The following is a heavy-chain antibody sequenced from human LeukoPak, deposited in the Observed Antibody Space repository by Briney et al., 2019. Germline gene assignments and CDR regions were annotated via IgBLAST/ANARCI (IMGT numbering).Heavy chain of an antibody. CDR3: ARDPYCSSTSCYSWFDP. V-gene: IGHV1-69*04. CDR1: GGTFISYT. CDR2: IILILGIA. J-gene: IGHJ5*02. D-gene: IGHD2-2*01. Sequence: GSSVKVSCKTSGGTFISYTISWVRQAPGQGLEWMGGIILILGIANYAQKSQGRVTITAAQSTNTAYMELSSLRSEDTAVYYCARDPYCSSTSCYSWFDPWGQGTLVTVSS.